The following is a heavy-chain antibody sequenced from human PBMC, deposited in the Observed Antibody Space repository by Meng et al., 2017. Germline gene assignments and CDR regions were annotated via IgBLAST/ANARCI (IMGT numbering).Heavy chain of an antibody. Sequence: ARLLESAPGLGKPWGTLARTCDVSRGSIRSSAWWSWVRQSPGKGLEWIGEIYQTGSTNYNPSLKSRAIISVDPSNNQFSLELTSLTAADTAVYYCTTVYYYGSGRLYFEYWGQGTLVTVSS. V-gene: IGHV4-4*02. CDR3: TTVYYYGSGRLYFEY. J-gene: IGHJ4*02. CDR2: IYQTGST. CDR1: RGSIRSSAW. D-gene: IGHD3-10*01.